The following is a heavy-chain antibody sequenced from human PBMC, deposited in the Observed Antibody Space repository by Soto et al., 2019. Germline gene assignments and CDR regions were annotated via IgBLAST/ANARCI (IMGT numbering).Heavy chain of an antibody. D-gene: IGHD6-13*01. Sequence: GGSLRLSCIASGFTFSNYAMSWVRQAPGKGLEWVSSISDNGANTFIGDSMKDHFDISRDNSKNTVFLHLNTVRAEDTAIYYCARAIGADFFDYWGQGTPVTVSS. V-gene: IGHV3-23*01. CDR2: ISDNGANT. CDR1: GFTFSNYA. J-gene: IGHJ4*02. CDR3: ARAIGADFFDY.